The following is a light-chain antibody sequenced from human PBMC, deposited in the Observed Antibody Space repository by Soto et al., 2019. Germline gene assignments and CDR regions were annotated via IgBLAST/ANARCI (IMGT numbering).Light chain of an antibody. CDR2: DNN. J-gene: IGLJ1*01. CDR1: SSNIGNNF. V-gene: IGLV1-51*01. Sequence: QSVLTQPPSVSAAPGQKVTISCSGSSSNIGNNFVTWYQQLPGTAPKLLIYDNNKRPSGIPDRFSGSQSGTSATLGITGLQTGDEAVYYYGSWDSSLTYVFGTGTKVTVL. CDR3: GSWDSSLTYV.